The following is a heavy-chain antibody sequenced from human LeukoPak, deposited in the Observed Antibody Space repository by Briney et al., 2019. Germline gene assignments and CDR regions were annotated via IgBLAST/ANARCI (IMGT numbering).Heavy chain of an antibody. CDR3: AREEVAAAAGTNWFDP. CDR1: GGSISSYY. Sequence: SETLSLTCTVPGGSISSYYWSWIRQPAGKGLEWIGRIYTSGSTNYNPSLKSRVTMSVDTSKNQFSLKLSSVTAADTAVYYCAREEVAAAAGTNWFDPWGQGTLVTVSS. J-gene: IGHJ5*02. D-gene: IGHD6-13*01. CDR2: IYTSGST. V-gene: IGHV4-4*07.